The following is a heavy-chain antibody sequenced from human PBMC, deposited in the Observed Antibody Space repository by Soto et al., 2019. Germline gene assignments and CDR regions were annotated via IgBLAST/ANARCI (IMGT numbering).Heavy chain of an antibody. Sequence: ESGGGLVQPGGSLRLSCAASGFTFSNYEMHWVRQAPGKGLEYVSGISNNGAHTDYAKSVKGRFTISRDNSENTLYLQMGGLRAEDMALYYCARRGYGSRWPNVYMDVWGKGTTVTVSS. V-gene: IGHV3-64*01. J-gene: IGHJ6*03. CDR2: ISNNGAHT. CDR1: GFTFSNYE. CDR3: ARRGYGSRWPNVYMDV. D-gene: IGHD6-13*01.